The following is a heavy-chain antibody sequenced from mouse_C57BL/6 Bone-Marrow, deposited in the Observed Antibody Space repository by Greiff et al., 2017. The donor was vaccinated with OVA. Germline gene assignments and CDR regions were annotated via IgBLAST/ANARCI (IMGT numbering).Heavy chain of an antibody. CDR3: AREGDDGYYPWFAY. V-gene: IGHV1-39*01. CDR1: GYSFTDYN. D-gene: IGHD2-3*01. CDR2: INPNYGTT. J-gene: IGHJ3*01. Sequence: EVQGVESGPELVKPGASVKISCKASGYSFTDYNMNWVKQSNGKSLEWIGVINPNYGTTSYNQKFKGKATLTVDQSSSTAYMQLNSLTSEDSAVYYGAREGDDGYYPWFAYWGQGTLVTVSA.